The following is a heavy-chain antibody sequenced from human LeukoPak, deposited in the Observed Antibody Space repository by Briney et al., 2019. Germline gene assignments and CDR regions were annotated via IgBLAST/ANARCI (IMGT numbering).Heavy chain of an antibody. CDR3: ARAGSSGWYHFDY. J-gene: IGHJ4*02. D-gene: IGHD6-19*01. V-gene: IGHV3-66*01. CDR2: IYSGGST. CDR1: GFTVSSNY. Sequence: GGSLRLSCAASGFTVSSNYMSWVRQAPGKGLEWVSVIYSGGSTYYADSVKGRFTISRDNSMNTLYLQMNSLRAEDTAVYYCARAGSSGWYHFDYWGQGTLSPSPQ.